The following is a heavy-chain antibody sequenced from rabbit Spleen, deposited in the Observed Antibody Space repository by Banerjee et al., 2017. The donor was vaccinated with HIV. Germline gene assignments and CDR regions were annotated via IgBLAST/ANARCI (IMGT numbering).Heavy chain of an antibody. D-gene: IGHD5-1*01. CDR2: IYVGSGGGT. V-gene: IGHV1S40*01. Sequence: QSVEESGGRLVTPGTPMTLTCTVYGIDLSRYAMGWVRQAPGNGLEWIACIYVGSGGGTKYATVAKGRFTNAKTSSTTVTLQMTSLTVADTATYFCARAGEGVDGYLNLWGPGTLVSVS. CDR1: GIDLSRYA. CDR3: ARAGEGVDGYLNL. J-gene: IGHJ4*01.